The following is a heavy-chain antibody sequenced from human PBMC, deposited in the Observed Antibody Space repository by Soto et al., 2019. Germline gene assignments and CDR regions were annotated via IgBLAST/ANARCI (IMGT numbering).Heavy chain of an antibody. Sequence: ASVKVSCKASGYTFTSYGISWVRQAPGQGLEWMGWISAYNGNTNYAQKPQGRVTMTTDTSTSTAYMELRSLRSDDTAVYYCARNLRPTLRLAVAGTPRPYYSYMDVWGKGTRVTVPS. D-gene: IGHD6-19*01. V-gene: IGHV1-18*01. CDR3: ARNLRPTLRLAVAGTPRPYYSYMDV. CDR2: ISAYNGNT. J-gene: IGHJ6*03. CDR1: GYTFTSYG.